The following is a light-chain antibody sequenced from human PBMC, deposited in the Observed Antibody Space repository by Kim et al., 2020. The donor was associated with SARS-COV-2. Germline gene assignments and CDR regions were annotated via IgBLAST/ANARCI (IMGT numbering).Light chain of an antibody. CDR1: QSVSSN. J-gene: IGKJ5*01. Sequence: EIVLTQSPATLSLSPGERATLSCRASQSVSSNLASYQQKPGQAHRLLIYDASNRATGIPARFSGSGSGTDFTLTISSLEPEDFAVYYCQQRSSWRVTFGQGTRLEIK. CDR3: QQRSSWRVT. CDR2: DAS. V-gene: IGKV3-11*01.